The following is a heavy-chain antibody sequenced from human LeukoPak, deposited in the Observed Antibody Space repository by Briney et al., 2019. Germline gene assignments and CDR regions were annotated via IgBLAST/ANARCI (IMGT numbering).Heavy chain of an antibody. V-gene: IGHV3-23*01. Sequence: GGYLRLSCAASGFTFSSYAMSWVRQAPGKGLEWVSAISGSGGSTYYADSVKGRFTMSRDNSKNTLYLQMNSLRAEDTAVHYCAKDIARAAAISSKPFDYWGQGTLVTVSS. CDR3: AKDIARAAAISSKPFDY. J-gene: IGHJ4*02. CDR2: ISGSGGST. CDR1: GFTFSSYA. D-gene: IGHD2-2*02.